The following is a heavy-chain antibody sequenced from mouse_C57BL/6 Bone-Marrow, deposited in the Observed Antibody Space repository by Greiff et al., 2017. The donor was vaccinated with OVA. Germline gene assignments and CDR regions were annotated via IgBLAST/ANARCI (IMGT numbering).Heavy chain of an antibody. J-gene: IGHJ3*01. CDR1: GFSLTSYG. CDR2: IWSGGST. D-gene: IGHD2-3*01. V-gene: IGHV2-2*01. Sequence: VHLVESGPGLVQPSQSLSITCTVSGFSLTSYGVHWVRQSPGKGLEWLGVIWSGGSTDYNAAFISRLSISKDNSKSQVFFKMSSLQADDTAIYYCARNQDGYWFAYWGQGTLVTVSA. CDR3: ARNQDGYWFAY.